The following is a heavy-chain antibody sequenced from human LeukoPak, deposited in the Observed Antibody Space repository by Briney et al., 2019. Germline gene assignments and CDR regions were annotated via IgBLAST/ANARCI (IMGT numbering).Heavy chain of an antibody. CDR3: VRDGANWEEPNDAFDT. D-gene: IGHD1-26*01. V-gene: IGHV4-4*07. Sequence: SETLSLTCAVSGASITSCYWSWVRQSAGKGLEWIGRLYTTGTTNYSPSLKSRVTMSGDSSKNQLSLTLTSVTAADTAVYYCVRDGANWEEPNDAFDTWGHGTLVTVSS. J-gene: IGHJ3*02. CDR2: LYTTGTT. CDR1: GASITSCY.